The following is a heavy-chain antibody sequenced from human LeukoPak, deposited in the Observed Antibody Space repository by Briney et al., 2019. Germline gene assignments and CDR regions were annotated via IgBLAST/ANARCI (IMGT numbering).Heavy chain of an antibody. CDR1: GGSFSGYY. CDR3: ARYAYSSGWSVYYMDV. J-gene: IGHJ6*03. D-gene: IGHD6-19*01. V-gene: IGHV4-59*10. Sequence: SETLSLTCAVYGGSFSGYYWSWIRQPAGKGLEWIGRIYTSGSTNYNPSLKSRVTISGDTSKNQFSLKLSSVTAADTAVYYCARYAYSSGWSVYYMDVWGKGTTVTVSS. CDR2: IYTSGST.